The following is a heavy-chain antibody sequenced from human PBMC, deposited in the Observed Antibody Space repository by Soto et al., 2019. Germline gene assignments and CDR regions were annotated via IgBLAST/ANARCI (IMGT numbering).Heavy chain of an antibody. CDR2: ISAYNGNT. J-gene: IGHJ4*02. V-gene: IGHV1-18*01. CDR1: GYTFTSYG. Sequence: ASVKVSCKASGYTFTSYGISWVRQAPGQGLEWMGWISAYNGNTNYAQKLQGRVTMTTDTSTSTAYMELRSLRSDDTAVYYCARDCSPAYYDFWSGYPHWGQGTLVTVSS. D-gene: IGHD3-3*01. CDR3: ARDCSPAYYDFWSGYPH.